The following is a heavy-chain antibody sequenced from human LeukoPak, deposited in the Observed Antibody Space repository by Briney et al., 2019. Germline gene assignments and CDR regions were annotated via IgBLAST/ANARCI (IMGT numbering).Heavy chain of an antibody. CDR2: IYYSGST. V-gene: IGHV4-59*01. D-gene: IGHD1-26*01. J-gene: IGHJ6*02. CDR1: GGSISSYY. CDR3: ARDRARVGASVYYYYGMDV. Sequence: SETLSLTCTVSGGSISSYYWSWIRQPPGKGLEWIGYIYYSGSTNYNPPLKSRVTLSVDTSKNQFSLKLSSVTAADTAVYYCARDRARVGASVYYYYGMDVWGQGTTVTVSS.